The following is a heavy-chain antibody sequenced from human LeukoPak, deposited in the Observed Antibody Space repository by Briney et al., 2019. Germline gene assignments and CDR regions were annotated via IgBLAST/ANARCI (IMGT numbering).Heavy chain of an antibody. CDR1: GDSINSNNYY. CDR2: IYDSGST. J-gene: IGHJ5*02. Sequence: PSETLSLTCTVSGDSINSNNYYWGWIHQPPGKGLEWIGSIYDSGSTNYNPSLNSRVTMSLDASKNQFSLKLSSVSAADTAVYYCVQVRLAGLFDPWGQGTLVTVSS. CDR3: VQVRLAGLFDP. V-gene: IGHV4-39*07. D-gene: IGHD6-13*01.